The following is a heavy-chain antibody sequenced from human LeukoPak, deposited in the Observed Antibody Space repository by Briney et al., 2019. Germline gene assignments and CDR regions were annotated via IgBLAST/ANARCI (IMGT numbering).Heavy chain of an antibody. CDR2: INHSGST. J-gene: IGHJ4*02. V-gene: IGHV4-34*01. D-gene: IGHD3-10*01. CDR3: ARGQGSMVRGVIRSTTYYFDY. Sequence: KPSETLSLTCAVYGGSFSGYYWSWIRQPPGKGLEWIGEINHSGSTNYNPSLKSRVTISVDTSKNQFSLKLSSVTAADTAVYYCARGQGSMVRGVIRSTTYYFDYWGQGTLVTVSS. CDR1: GGSFSGYY.